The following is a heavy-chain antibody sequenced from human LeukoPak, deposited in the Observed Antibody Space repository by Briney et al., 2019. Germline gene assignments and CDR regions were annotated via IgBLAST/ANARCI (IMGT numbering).Heavy chain of an antibody. Sequence: GGSLRLSCAASGFTFTNYAMTWVRQAPGKGLEWVSSISSSRSYIYYADSVKGRFTISRDNAKNSLYLQMNSLRAEDTAVYYCARDYDFWSGLPETHGFDIWGQGTMVTVSS. V-gene: IGHV3-21*01. J-gene: IGHJ3*02. D-gene: IGHD3-3*01. CDR2: ISSSRSYI. CDR3: ARDYDFWSGLPETHGFDI. CDR1: GFTFTNYA.